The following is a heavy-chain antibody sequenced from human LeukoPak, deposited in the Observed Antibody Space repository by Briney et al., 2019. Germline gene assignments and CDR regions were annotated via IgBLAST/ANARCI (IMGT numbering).Heavy chain of an antibody. V-gene: IGHV3-23*01. CDR2: ITASGDYT. CDR1: GFTFNHY. CDR3: VKDLPASGWYS. J-gene: IGHJ4*02. Sequence: SGGSLRLSCVGSGFTFNHYMAWVRQSPGLGLEWVSAITASGDYTHYTDSVKGRFTISRDNSKNTLYLQMNNLRAEDTAIYYCVKDLPASGWYSWGQGTLVTVSS. D-gene: IGHD6-19*01.